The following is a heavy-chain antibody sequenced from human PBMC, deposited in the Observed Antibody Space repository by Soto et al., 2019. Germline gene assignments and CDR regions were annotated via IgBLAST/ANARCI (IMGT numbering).Heavy chain of an antibody. CDR1: GGSVSSGSYY. CDR3: ARLGLQSGGGFDY. Sequence: PSETLSLTCTVSGGSVSSGSYYWIWIRQPPGKGLEWIVYIYYSGSTNYNPSLKRLVTISVDTSKNQFSLKLSSVTAADTAVYYCARLGLQSGGGFDYWGQGTLVTVSS. J-gene: IGHJ4*02. D-gene: IGHD3-10*01. V-gene: IGHV4-61*01. CDR2: IYYSGST.